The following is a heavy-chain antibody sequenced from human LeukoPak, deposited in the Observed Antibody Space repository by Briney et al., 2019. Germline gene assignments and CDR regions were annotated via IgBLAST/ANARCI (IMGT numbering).Heavy chain of an antibody. CDR1: GGSISSSSYY. V-gene: IGHV4-39*01. CDR2: IYYSGST. D-gene: IGHD2-15*01. J-gene: IGHJ4*02. Sequence: SETLSLTCTVSGGSISSSSYYWGWIRQPPGKGLEWTGSIYYSGSTYYNPSLKSRVTISVDTSKNQFSLELSSVTAADTAVYYCARGQVDYFDYWGQGTLVTVSS. CDR3: ARGQVDYFDY.